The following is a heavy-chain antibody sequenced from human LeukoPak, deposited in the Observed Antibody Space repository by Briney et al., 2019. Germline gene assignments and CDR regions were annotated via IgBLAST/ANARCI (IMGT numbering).Heavy chain of an antibody. Sequence: SVKVSCKASGGTFSSYAISWVRQAPGQGLEWMGGIIPIFGTANYAQKFQGRVTITADESTSTAYMELSSLRSEDTAVYYCARGDIAAAANPADGAFDIWGQGTMVTVSS. CDR2: IIPIFGTA. CDR3: ARGDIAAAANPADGAFDI. J-gene: IGHJ3*02. CDR1: GGTFSSYA. D-gene: IGHD6-13*01. V-gene: IGHV1-69*13.